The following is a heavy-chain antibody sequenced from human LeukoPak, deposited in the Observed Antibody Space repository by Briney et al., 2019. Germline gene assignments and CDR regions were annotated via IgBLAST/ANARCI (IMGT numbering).Heavy chain of an antibody. CDR1: GYTFTSYG. Sequence: ASVKVSCKASGYTFTSYGISWVRQAPGQGLEWMGWISAYNGNTNYAQKFQGRVTMTEDTSTDTAYMELSSLRSEDTAVYYCATDRSQWPTGGGYYFDYWGQGTLVTVSS. CDR3: ATDRSQWPTGGGYYFDY. CDR2: ISAYNGNT. J-gene: IGHJ4*02. D-gene: IGHD2-8*02. V-gene: IGHV1-18*01.